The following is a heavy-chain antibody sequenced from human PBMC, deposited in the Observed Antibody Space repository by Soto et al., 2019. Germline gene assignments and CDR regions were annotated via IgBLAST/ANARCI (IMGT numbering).Heavy chain of an antibody. J-gene: IGHJ6*03. V-gene: IGHV3-20*01. CDR3: ARARGDRITMVQGVPNYYLDD. CDR2: INWNGGST. CDR1: GFTFDDYG. Sequence: EVQLVESGGGVVRPGGSLRLSCAASGFTFDDYGMSWVRQAPGKGLEWVSGINWNGGSTGYADSVKGRFTITRDNAKNPMYLQRNSLRAEDTALYHCARARGDRITMVQGVPNYYLDDWGKGTTVTVCS. D-gene: IGHD3-10*01.